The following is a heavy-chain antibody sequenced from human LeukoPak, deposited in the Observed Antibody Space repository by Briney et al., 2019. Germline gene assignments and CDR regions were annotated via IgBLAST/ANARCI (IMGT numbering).Heavy chain of an antibody. Sequence: EGSLRLSCAASGFPFSSYAMYWVRQAPGEGLVWVSRVHGDGNNIGYADFVEGRFTISRDNAKNTLYLEMSSLRPEDTAVYYCARARVGDPTDYWGQGTLVTVSS. CDR2: VHGDGNNI. V-gene: IGHV3-74*01. J-gene: IGHJ4*02. CDR1: GFPFSSYA. D-gene: IGHD1-26*01. CDR3: ARARVGDPTDY.